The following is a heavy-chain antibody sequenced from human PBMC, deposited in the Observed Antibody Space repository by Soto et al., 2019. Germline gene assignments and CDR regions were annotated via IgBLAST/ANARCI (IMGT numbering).Heavy chain of an antibody. J-gene: IGHJ4*02. V-gene: IGHV4-34*01. Sequence: SDTLSLTCDVYGVSFSGYYWSWILQSPGKGLEWIGQIKHSGGTNYNPLLKSRVTISVDTSKNQFSLKLTSVTAADTAVYYCAREKLAGLFDYWGQGTLVTV. CDR1: GVSFSGYY. CDR3: AREKLAGLFDY. CDR2: IKHSGGT. D-gene: IGHD2-21*01.